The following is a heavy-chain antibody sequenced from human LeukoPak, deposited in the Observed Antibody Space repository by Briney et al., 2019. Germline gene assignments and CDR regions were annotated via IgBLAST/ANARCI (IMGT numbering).Heavy chain of an antibody. CDR3: TSHTGTGDAFRPFHI. CDR1: GFTFSSYW. J-gene: IGHJ3*02. D-gene: IGHD2-21*02. CDR2: IKQDGSEK. Sequence: GGSLRLSCAASGFTFSSYWMSWVRQAPGKGLEWVANIKQDGSEKYYVDSVKGRFTISRDNAKNSLYLQMNSLRAEDTAVYYCTSHTGTGDAFRPFHIWGQGTMVTVSS. V-gene: IGHV3-7*01.